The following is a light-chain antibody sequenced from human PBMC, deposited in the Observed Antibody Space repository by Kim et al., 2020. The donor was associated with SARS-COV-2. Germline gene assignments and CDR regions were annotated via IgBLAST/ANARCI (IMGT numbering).Light chain of an antibody. CDR1: SGHNSCA. J-gene: IGLJ3*02. CDR3: QTWGTGIRV. Sequence: LTCTTGSGHNSCAIAGHQQQPEEGPRYLMKLNSDGSHSKGDGIPDRFSGSSAGAARYLTIASLQSEDEADYYCQTWGTGIRVFGGGTQLTVL. CDR2: LNSDGSH. V-gene: IGLV4-69*01.